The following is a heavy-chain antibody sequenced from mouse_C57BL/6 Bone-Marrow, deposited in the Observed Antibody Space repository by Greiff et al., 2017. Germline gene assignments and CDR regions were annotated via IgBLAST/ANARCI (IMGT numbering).Heavy chain of an antibody. CDR2: IYPGSGNT. V-gene: IGHV1-76*01. D-gene: IGHD2-4*01. CDR1: GYTFTDYY. CDR3: ARWDYGDFDD. J-gene: IGHJ2*01. Sequence: VQLQQSGAELVRPGASVKLSCKASGYTFTDYYINWVKQRPGQGLEWIARIYPGSGNTYYHATFKGKATLTAEKSTSTAYMQLSSLTSEDSAFYFCARWDYGDFDDWGQGTTLTGSS.